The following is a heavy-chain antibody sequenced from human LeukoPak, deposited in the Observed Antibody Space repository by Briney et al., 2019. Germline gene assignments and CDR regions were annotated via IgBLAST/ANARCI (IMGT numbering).Heavy chain of an antibody. CDR2: IYYSGST. CDR3: ARRRYCSSTSCYLGIDY. D-gene: IGHD2-2*01. V-gene: IGHV4-39*01. Sequence: ASETLSLTCTVSGGSISSSSYYWGWIRQPPGKGLEWIGSIYYSGSTYYNPSLKSRVTISVDTSKNQFSLKLSSVTAADTAVYYCARRRYCSSTSCYLGIDYWGQGTLVTVSS. J-gene: IGHJ4*02. CDR1: GGSISSSSYY.